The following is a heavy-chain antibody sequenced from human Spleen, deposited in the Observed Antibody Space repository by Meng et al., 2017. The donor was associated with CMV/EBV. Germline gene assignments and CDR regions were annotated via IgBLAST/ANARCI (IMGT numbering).Heavy chain of an antibody. D-gene: IGHD1-26*01. CDR2: IIPMANVA. J-gene: IGHJ5*02. V-gene: IGHV1-69*02. CDR1: GGTFTSYT. Sequence: KVSCKASGGTFTSYTFSWVRQALGQGLEWTGRIIPMANVANYAQKFQDRVTIIADKSTSTVYMQLSSLRSDDTAVYFCARMGINWFDPRGQGTLVTVSS. CDR3: ARMGINWFDP.